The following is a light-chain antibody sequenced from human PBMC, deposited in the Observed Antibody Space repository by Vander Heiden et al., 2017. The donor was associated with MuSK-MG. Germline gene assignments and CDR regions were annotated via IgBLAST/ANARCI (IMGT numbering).Light chain of an antibody. Sequence: DIQMTQSPSSLSASVGDRVTITCRASQSISSYLNWYQQKPGKAPKLLIYAASSLQSGVPSRFSGSGSGTDFTPTISRLQPEDFATYYCQQSYSTPSTFGCGTRVEIK. J-gene: IGKJ4*01. CDR1: QSISSY. V-gene: IGKV1-39*01. CDR2: AAS. CDR3: QQSYSTPST.